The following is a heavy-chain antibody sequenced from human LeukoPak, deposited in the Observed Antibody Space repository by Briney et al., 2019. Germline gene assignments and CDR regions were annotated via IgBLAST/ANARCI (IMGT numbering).Heavy chain of an antibody. J-gene: IGHJ4*02. Sequence: GGSLRLSCAASGFTFSDHYMDWVRQAPGKELEWVGRIKNNANSYSTQYAASVQGRFTISRDDSDNSLYLQLNSLQTDDTAVYYCTGVRLGASTRYFDYWGQGILVTVSS. CDR2: IKNNANSYST. CDR3: TGVRLGASTRYFDY. D-gene: IGHD1-26*01. V-gene: IGHV3-72*01. CDR1: GFTFSDHY.